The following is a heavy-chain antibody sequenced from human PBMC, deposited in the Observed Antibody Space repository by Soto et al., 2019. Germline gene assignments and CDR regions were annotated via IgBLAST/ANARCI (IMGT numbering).Heavy chain of an antibody. D-gene: IGHD7-27*01. CDR1: GYTFTSYD. CDR3: ARGPPKWGFDY. CDR2: MSSSRGHT. Sequence: QVQLVQSGAEVKEPGASVKVSCKASGYTFTSYDFNWMRQATGQGPECMGWMSSSRGHTDYAQKFQGRDTMTRNTSTSTAYMELSSLRSEDTAVYYCARGPPKWGFDYWGQGVLVTVSS. V-gene: IGHV1-8*01. J-gene: IGHJ4*02.